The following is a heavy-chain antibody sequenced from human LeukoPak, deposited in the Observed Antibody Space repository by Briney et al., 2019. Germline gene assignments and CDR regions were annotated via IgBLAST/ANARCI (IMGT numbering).Heavy chain of an antibody. Sequence: QAGGSLRLSCETSGFPFSAYDMHWVRQAPGKGLEWVSAFGSAGDTYYAGAVRGRFTISRDYAKNSLYLQMNSLRTGDTAVYFCVRGALPGDNWYFDLWGRGTLVTVAS. CDR3: VRGALPGDNWYFDL. CDR2: FGSAGDT. J-gene: IGHJ2*01. CDR1: GFPFSAYD. V-gene: IGHV3-13*01.